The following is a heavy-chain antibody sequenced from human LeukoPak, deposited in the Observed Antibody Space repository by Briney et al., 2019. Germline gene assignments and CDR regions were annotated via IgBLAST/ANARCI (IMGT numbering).Heavy chain of an antibody. Sequence: GGSLRLSCAASGFTFSSYSMNWVRQAPGKGLGWVSFISSSSSNIYYAASVRGRFIISRDTAKNSLYLQMTSLRADDTAVYYCTRARSSTRDHFYYYYMDVWGKGTTVTVSS. D-gene: IGHD3-10*01. CDR3: TRARSSTRDHFYYYYMDV. CDR1: GFTFSSYS. J-gene: IGHJ6*03. V-gene: IGHV3-21*01. CDR2: ISSSSSNI.